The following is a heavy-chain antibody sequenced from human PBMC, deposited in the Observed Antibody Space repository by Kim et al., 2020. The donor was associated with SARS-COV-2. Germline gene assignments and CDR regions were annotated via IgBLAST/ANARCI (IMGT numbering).Heavy chain of an antibody. J-gene: IGHJ4*02. D-gene: IGHD2-2*01. Sequence: DYAVSVKSRITINPDTSKNQFSLQLNSVTPEDTAVYYCARFSTTEGLGFDWGQGTLVTVSS. CDR3: ARFSTTEGLGFD. V-gene: IGHV6-1*01.